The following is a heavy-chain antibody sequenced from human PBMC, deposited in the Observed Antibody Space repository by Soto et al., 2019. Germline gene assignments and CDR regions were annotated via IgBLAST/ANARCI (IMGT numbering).Heavy chain of an antibody. CDR2: INPTGGST. J-gene: IGHJ4*02. D-gene: IGHD6-13*01. CDR1: GYTFTNYY. Sequence: QVQLVQSGAEVKKPGASVKVSCKASGYTFTNYYIHWVRQAPGQGLEWMGIINPTGGSTNYAQKFQGRVTLTKDTSTSTVYMELSSLRFEDTAVYYCARDLAAADYWGQGTLVTVSS. V-gene: IGHV1-46*01. CDR3: ARDLAAADY.